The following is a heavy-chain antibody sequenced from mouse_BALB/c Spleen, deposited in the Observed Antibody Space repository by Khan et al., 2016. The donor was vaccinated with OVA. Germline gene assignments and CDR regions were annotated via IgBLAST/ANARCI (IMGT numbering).Heavy chain of an antibody. CDR3: ARSPDSYDRGDY. Sequence: QVQLQQSGAELVKPGASVKMSCKASGYNLTNYWMHWLKKSPGQGLEWIGYINPNTGYTEYSQKFRDKATLTADKSSSTAYMQLTSLTSEDSAVXHCARSPDSYDRGDYWGQGTSVTVSS. V-gene: IGHV1-7*01. D-gene: IGHD2-12*01. CDR2: INPNTGYT. J-gene: IGHJ4*01. CDR1: GYNLTNYW.